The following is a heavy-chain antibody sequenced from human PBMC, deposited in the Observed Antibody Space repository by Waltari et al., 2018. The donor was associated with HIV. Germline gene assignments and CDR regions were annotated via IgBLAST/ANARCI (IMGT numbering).Heavy chain of an antibody. CDR1: GFTFSSSW. J-gene: IGHJ4*02. Sequence: EVQLVESGGGLVQPGGSLRLSCAASGFTFSSSWLHSGRQAAGKGLVWVSRINSDGSSKNYADSVKGRFTISRDNAKNTVYLQMNSLRAEDTALYYCASLYNYVWGSPPPFDYWGQGTLVTVSS. D-gene: IGHD3-16*01. CDR2: INSDGSSK. V-gene: IGHV3-74*01. CDR3: ASLYNYVWGSPPPFDY.